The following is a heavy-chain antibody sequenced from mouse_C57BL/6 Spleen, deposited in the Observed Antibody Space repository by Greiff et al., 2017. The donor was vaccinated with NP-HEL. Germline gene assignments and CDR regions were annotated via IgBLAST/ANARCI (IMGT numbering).Heavy chain of an antibody. CDR3: ARRMITTVVAYNWYFDV. D-gene: IGHD1-1*01. CDR1: GYTFTDYN. CDR2: INPNNGGT. V-gene: IGHV1-18*01. J-gene: IGHJ1*03. Sequence: VQLQQSGPELVKPGASVKIPCKASGYTFTDYNMDWVKQSHGKSLAWIGDINPNNGGTIYNQKFKGKATLTVDKSSSTAYMEHRSLTSEDTAVYYCARRMITTVVAYNWYFDVWGTGTTVTVSS.